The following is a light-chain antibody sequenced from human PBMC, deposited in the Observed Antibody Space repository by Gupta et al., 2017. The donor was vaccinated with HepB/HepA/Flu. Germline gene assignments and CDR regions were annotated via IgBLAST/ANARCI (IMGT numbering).Light chain of an antibody. CDR1: KLVDKY. V-gene: IGLV3-1*01. Sequence: SYNLTQAPSASVSPGQTASITCSGDKLVDKYACWYQQKPGQSPLLVIYKDTKRPSGIPERFSGSNSGNTATLTISGTQAMDEDDYYCQAWDSGTVVFGGGTKLTVL. CDR3: QAWDSGTVV. CDR2: KDT. J-gene: IGLJ2*01.